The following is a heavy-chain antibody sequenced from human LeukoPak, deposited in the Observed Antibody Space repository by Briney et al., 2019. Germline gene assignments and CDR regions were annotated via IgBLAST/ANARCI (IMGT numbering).Heavy chain of an antibody. J-gene: IGHJ6*02. Sequence: GGSLRLSCEASGFTFSAYAMTWVRQAPGKGLEWVSSIGSDNKPHYSESVQGRFAISRDNSKSILFLQLNSLRAEDTALHYCARDLHYYLAMDVWGQGTTVTVSS. V-gene: IGHV3-23*01. CDR3: ARDLHYYLAMDV. CDR1: GFTFSAYA. D-gene: IGHD2/OR15-2a*01. CDR2: IGSDNKP.